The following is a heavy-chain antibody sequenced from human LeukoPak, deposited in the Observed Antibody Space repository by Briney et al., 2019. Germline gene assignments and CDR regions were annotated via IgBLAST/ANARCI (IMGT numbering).Heavy chain of an antibody. D-gene: IGHD3-22*01. CDR2: VLRSGST. CDR1: GGSISSDNW. J-gene: IGHJ4*02. Sequence: SETLSLTCAVSGGSISSDNWWSWIRQPPGKGLEWIGEVLRSGSTNYNPSLKSRVTMSVDTSKNQFFLKLNSVTAADTAVYYCATYYDISGYRFDYWGQGTLVTVSS. CDR3: ATYYDISGYRFDY. V-gene: IGHV4-4*02.